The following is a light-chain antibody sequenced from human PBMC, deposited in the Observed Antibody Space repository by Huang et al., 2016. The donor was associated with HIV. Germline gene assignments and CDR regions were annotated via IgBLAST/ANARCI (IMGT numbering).Light chain of an antibody. J-gene: IGKJ3*01. CDR2: GAS. CDR3: QQYNNWPIT. V-gene: IGKV3-15*01. Sequence: EIVMTQSPATLSVSPGERATLSCRASQRVSSNLAWYQQKTGEAPRLLIYGASTRATGIPARFSGSGSGTDFTLTISSLQSEDFAVYYCQQYNNWPITFGPGTKVDIK. CDR1: QRVSSN.